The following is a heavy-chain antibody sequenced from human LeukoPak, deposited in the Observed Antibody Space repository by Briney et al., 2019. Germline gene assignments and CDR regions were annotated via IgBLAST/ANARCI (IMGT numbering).Heavy chain of an antibody. J-gene: IGHJ5*02. Sequence: GASVKVSCKASGYTFTSYAMNWVRQAPGRGLEWMGVINPSGTGTSYAQKFQGRITMIRDTSTSTVYMELSSLRSEDTAFYYCATDHSMANTAWWFDPWGQGTLVTVSS. CDR2: INPSGTGT. CDR1: GYTFTSYA. D-gene: IGHD5-24*01. V-gene: IGHV1-46*01. CDR3: ATDHSMANTAWWFDP.